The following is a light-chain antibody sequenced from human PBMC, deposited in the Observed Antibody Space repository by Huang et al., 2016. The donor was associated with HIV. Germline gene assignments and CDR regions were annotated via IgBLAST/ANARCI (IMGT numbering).Light chain of an antibody. Sequence: DIVMTQSPLSLPVTPGEPASISCRSSQSLLHSNGYNYLDWYLQKPGQSPQVLIYLGSNRASGVPDRFSGSGSGKDFTLKISRVEAEDVGVYYCMQALQTPITFGQGTRLEIK. V-gene: IGKV2-28*01. J-gene: IGKJ5*01. CDR3: MQALQTPIT. CDR1: QSLLHSNGYNY. CDR2: LGS.